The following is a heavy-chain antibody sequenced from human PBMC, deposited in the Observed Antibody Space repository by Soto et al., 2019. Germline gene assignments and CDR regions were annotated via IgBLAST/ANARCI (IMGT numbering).Heavy chain of an antibody. D-gene: IGHD6-13*01. Sequence: GGSLRLSCAASGFTFDDYAMHWVRQAPGKGLEWVSGISWNSGSIGYADSVKGRFTISRDNAKNSLYLQMNSLRAEDTALYYCAKDRGIAAAGRYYYYGMDVWGQGTTVTVS. CDR2: ISWNSGSI. V-gene: IGHV3-9*01. CDR1: GFTFDDYA. J-gene: IGHJ6*02. CDR3: AKDRGIAAAGRYYYYGMDV.